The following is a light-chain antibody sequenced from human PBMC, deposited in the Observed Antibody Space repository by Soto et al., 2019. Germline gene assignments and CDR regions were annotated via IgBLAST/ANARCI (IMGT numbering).Light chain of an antibody. J-gene: IGLJ1*01. Sequence: QSVLTQPRSVSGSPGQSVTISCTGTSSDVGGYNYVSWYQQHPGKAPKLMIYDVSKRPSGVPDRFSGSKSGNTASLTISGLQAEDEADYYCSSFTRSSTYVFGTGTKLTVL. CDR3: SSFTRSSTYV. CDR1: SSDVGGYNY. V-gene: IGLV2-11*01. CDR2: DVS.